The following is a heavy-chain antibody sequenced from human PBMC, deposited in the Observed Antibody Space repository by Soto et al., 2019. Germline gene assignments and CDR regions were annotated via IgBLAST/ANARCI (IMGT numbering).Heavy chain of an antibody. CDR2: INPNSGGT. CDR3: ARSVGGGNPKVVVRLFDY. CDR1: GYTFTGYY. Sequence: QVRLVQSGAEVKKPGASVKVSCKASGYTFTGYYMHRVRQAPGQGLAWMGWINPNSGGTNYAQKCQGWVTMTRDTSISTDYMELSRLRSNDTGVYYCARSVGGGNPKVVVRLFDYWGQGTLVTVSS. V-gene: IGHV1-2*04. J-gene: IGHJ4*02. D-gene: IGHD2-15*01.